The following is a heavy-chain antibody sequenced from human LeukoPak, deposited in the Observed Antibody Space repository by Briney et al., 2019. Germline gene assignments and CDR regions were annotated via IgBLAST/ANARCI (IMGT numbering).Heavy chain of an antibody. Sequence: GESLKISCKGSGYSFTSYWIGWVRQVPGKGLGGMGIIYPGDSDTRYSPSFEGQVTISADKSISTAYLQWSSLKASDTAMYYCARHEVGGYCSSTSCPGEIDYWGQGTLVTVSS. V-gene: IGHV5-51*01. CDR2: IYPGDSDT. D-gene: IGHD2-2*01. CDR1: GYSFTSYW. J-gene: IGHJ4*02. CDR3: ARHEVGGYCSSTSCPGEIDY.